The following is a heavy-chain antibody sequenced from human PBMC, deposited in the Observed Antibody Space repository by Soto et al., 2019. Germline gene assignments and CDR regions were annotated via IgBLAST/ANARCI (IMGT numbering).Heavy chain of an antibody. Sequence: LSLTCTVSGASVTSHYWSWIRQPPGKGLEWIAYIYYSGSTNYNPSLKSRVTISADTSKKQFSLTLTSVSAADTAVYYCARDLGGGGDFWGQGTLVTVSS. CDR1: GASVTSHY. J-gene: IGHJ4*02. CDR2: IYYSGST. V-gene: IGHV4-59*02. CDR3: ARDLGGGGDF. D-gene: IGHD2-15*01.